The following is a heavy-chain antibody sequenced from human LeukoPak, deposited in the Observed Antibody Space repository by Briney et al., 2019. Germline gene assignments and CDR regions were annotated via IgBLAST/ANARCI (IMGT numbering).Heavy chain of an antibody. CDR2: ISYDGSNK. CDR3: ARDDDWNYEDY. CDR1: GFTFSSYW. V-gene: IGHV3-30*03. J-gene: IGHJ4*02. D-gene: IGHD1-7*01. Sequence: GGSLRLSCAASGFTFSSYWMSWVRQAPGKGLEWVAVISYDGSNKYYADSVKGRFTISRDNAKNSLYLQMNSLRAEDTAVYCCARDDDWNYEDYWGQGTLVTVSS.